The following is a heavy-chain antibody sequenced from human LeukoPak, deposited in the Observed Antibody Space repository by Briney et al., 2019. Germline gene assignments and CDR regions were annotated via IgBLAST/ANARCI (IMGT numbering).Heavy chain of an antibody. D-gene: IGHD2-2*01. V-gene: IGHV3-15*01. CDR1: AFTFSNAW. J-gene: IGHJ6*02. Sequence: GGSLRLSCAASAFTFSNAWMSWVRQAPGKGLEWGGRIKSKTDGGTTGYAAPVKGRFTISRDDSKNTLYLQMNSLKTEDTAVYYCTTQVVPAAPIYYYYYGMDVWGQGTTVTVSS. CDR2: IKSKTDGGTT. CDR3: TTQVVPAAPIYYYYYGMDV.